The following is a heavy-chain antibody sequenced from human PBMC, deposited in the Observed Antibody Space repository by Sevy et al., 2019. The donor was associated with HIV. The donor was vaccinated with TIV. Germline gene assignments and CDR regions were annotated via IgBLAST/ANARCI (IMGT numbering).Heavy chain of an antibody. CDR1: GYTLSELS. V-gene: IGHV1-24*01. J-gene: IGHJ3*02. CDR2: FDREDGEI. Sequence: ASVKVSCKVSGYTLSELSIHWVRHAPGKGPEWMGGFDREDGEISYAQKFQGRVTMTEDTSTDTAYMDLSSLRSDDTAVSYCAADSRPLYYALWSGTTAFDIWGQGTMVTVSS. CDR3: AADSRPLYYALWSGTTAFDI. D-gene: IGHD3-3*01.